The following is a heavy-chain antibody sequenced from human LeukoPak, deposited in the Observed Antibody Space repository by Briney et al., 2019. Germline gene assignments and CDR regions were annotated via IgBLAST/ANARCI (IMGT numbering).Heavy chain of an antibody. CDR1: GFTFSSYG. J-gene: IGHJ2*01. CDR2: IRYDGSNK. D-gene: IGHD2-21*01. Sequence: GGSLRLSCAASGFTFSSYGMHWVRQAPGKGLEWVAFIRYDGSNKYYADSVKGRFTISRDNSKNTVYLQINSLRVEDTSVYYCARDQVLWWKPVGDFDLWGRGTLVTVSS. V-gene: IGHV3-30*02. CDR3: ARDQVLWWKPVGDFDL.